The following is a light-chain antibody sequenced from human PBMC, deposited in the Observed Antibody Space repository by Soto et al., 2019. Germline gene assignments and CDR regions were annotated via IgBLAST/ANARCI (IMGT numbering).Light chain of an antibody. CDR3: QQRSNWPLT. CDR1: QNLLSSSNNRNY. V-gene: IGKV3-11*01. CDR2: DAS. J-gene: IGKJ5*01. Sequence: TPLPDSLSVSLAEMGSFDCTSSQNLLSSSNNRNYLAWYQQKPGQAPNLLIYDASNRATGIPARFSGSGSGTDFTLTISSLQPEDFAVYYCQQRSNWPLTFGQGTRLEI.